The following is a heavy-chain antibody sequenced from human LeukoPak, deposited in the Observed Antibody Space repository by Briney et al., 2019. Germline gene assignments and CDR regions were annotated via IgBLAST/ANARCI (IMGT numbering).Heavy chain of an antibody. V-gene: IGHV5-51*01. Sequence: RESLKISCKASGYTFSKNWIGWVRQMPGKGLEWMGWIYPDDADTRYSPSFQGQVIISADKSLNSVYLQWRGLKASDTAMYYCARRSSRFYGLDVWGQGTTVTVSS. D-gene: IGHD3-10*01. CDR2: IYPDDADT. CDR1: GYTFSKNW. J-gene: IGHJ6*02. CDR3: ARRSSRFYGLDV.